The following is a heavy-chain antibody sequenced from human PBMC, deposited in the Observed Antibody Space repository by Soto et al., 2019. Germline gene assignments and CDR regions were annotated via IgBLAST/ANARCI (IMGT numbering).Heavy chain of an antibody. Sequence: QVQLQESGPGLVKPSQTLSLTCTVSGGSISSGGYYWSWIRQHPGKGLEGIGYIYYSGSTYYNPSLKSRVTIAVDTSKNQFSLKLSSVTAADTAVYYCARELEYYYDSSGSQNAFDIWGQGTMVTVSS. D-gene: IGHD3-22*01. V-gene: IGHV4-31*03. CDR2: IYYSGST. J-gene: IGHJ3*02. CDR1: GGSISSGGYY. CDR3: ARELEYYYDSSGSQNAFDI.